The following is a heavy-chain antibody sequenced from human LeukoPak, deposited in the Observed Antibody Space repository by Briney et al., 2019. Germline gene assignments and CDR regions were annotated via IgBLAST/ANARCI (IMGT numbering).Heavy chain of an antibody. D-gene: IGHD3-22*01. V-gene: IGHV3-74*01. J-gene: IGHJ5*02. Sequence: GESLRLSCAASGFTFSGYWIHWVRQPPGKGLEWVSRINPNGRTTTYADSVKGRFTISRDNAKNTVYLQMNSLRAEDTAVYYCARVLSGSWDWFDPWGQGTLATVSS. CDR3: ARVLSGSWDWFDP. CDR1: GFTFSGYW. CDR2: INPNGRTT.